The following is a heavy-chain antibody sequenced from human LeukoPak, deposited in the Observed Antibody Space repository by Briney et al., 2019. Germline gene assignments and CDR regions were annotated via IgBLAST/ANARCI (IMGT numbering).Heavy chain of an antibody. Sequence: GGSLRLSCAASGFSFSHYSMNWARQASGKGLEWISYIGVGGRPTNYADSVKARFTISRDDAQNSLYLQMNSLRAEDTAVYYCAKNTWKSSDSGRGRMDVWGQGTTVTVSS. CDR2: IGVGGRPT. V-gene: IGHV3-48*01. J-gene: IGHJ6*02. CDR3: AKNTWKSSDSGRGRMDV. D-gene: IGHD3-10*01. CDR1: GFSFSHYS.